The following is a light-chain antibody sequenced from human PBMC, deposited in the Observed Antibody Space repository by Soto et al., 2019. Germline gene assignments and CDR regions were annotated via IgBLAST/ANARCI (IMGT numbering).Light chain of an antibody. J-gene: IGLJ1*01. CDR1: SSDVGSYDF. Sequence: QSALTQPASVSGSPGQSITMSCTGTSSDVGSYDFVSWYQQHPGKAPKLLIYEGSNRPSGVSARFSGSKSDNTASLTISGLQAADEADYFCSSYSSSTVRYVFGSGTKLTVL. CDR3: SSYSSSTVRYV. CDR2: EGS. V-gene: IGLV2-14*01.